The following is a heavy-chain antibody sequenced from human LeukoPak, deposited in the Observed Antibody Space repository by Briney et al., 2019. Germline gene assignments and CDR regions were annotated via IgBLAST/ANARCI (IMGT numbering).Heavy chain of an antibody. Sequence: GGTLRLSCAASGFTFSSYGMSWVRQAPGKGLEWVSSISTTSTYISYADSVKGRFTISRDNAKNSLYLQMNSLRAEDTAVYYCARGGSGYWNFNWGQGTLVTVSS. J-gene: IGHJ4*02. D-gene: IGHD3-22*01. V-gene: IGHV3-21*01. CDR1: GFTFSSYG. CDR3: ARGGSGYWNFN. CDR2: ISTTSTYI.